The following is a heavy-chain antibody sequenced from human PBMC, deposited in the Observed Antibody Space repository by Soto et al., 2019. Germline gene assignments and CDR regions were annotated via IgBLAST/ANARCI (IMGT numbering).Heavy chain of an antibody. D-gene: IGHD6-13*01. CDR1: GGSFSGYY. Sequence: SETLSLTCAVYGGSFSGYYWSWIRQPPGKGLEWIGEINHSGSTNYNPSLKSRVTISVDTSKNQFSLKLSSVTAADTAVYYCARGRGIAEQPDFERWFDPWGQGTLVTVS. V-gene: IGHV4-34*01. CDR3: ARGRGIAEQPDFERWFDP. CDR2: INHSGST. J-gene: IGHJ5*02.